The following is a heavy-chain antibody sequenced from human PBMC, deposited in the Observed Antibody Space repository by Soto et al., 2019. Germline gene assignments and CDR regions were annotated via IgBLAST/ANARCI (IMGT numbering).Heavy chain of an antibody. J-gene: IGHJ4*02. CDR3: AGNEGNGNVWPLDY. V-gene: IGHV4-39*01. D-gene: IGHD2-8*01. CDR2: IHYSGST. CDR1: GDSIGTTHSY. Sequence: QVQLLESGPGLVKPSETLSLTCTVSGDSIGTTHSYWAWIRQSPGKGLEWIGNIHYSGSTYYMPSLRSRVTLSLDTSKNQFSRRLTSVTAEDTAVYYCAGNEGNGNVWPLDYWGQGILVTVSS.